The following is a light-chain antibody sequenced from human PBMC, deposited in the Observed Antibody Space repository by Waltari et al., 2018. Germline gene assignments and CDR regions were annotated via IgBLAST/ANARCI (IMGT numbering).Light chain of an antibody. CDR2: GAS. CDR1: QSVCSN. Sequence: EIVMKQSPATLSGSQRERPTLSCRASQSVCSNLAWYQQKPGQAPRLLISGASTGATGVPARFSGSGSGTEFTLTISSLQSEDFAIYYCQQHNNWPFTFGGGTQVESK. V-gene: IGKV3-15*01. J-gene: IGKJ4*01. CDR3: QQHNNWPFT.